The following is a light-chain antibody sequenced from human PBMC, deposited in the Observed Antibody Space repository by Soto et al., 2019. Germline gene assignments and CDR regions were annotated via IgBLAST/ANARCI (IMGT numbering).Light chain of an antibody. CDR3: SSYTSSSTWV. V-gene: IGLV2-14*01. CDR2: EVS. CDR1: SSDVGGYNY. J-gene: IGLJ3*02. Sequence: QSVLTQPASVSGSPGQSITIPCTGTSSDVGGYNYVSWYQQHPGKAPKLMIYEVSNRPSGVSNRFSGSKSGTTASLTISGLQAEDEAYYYCSSYTSSSTWVFGGGTKLTVL.